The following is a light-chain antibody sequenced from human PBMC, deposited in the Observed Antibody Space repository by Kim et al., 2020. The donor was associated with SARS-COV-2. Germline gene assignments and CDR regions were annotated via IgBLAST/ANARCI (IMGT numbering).Light chain of an antibody. Sequence: SITISSTGTSSDVGGYNYVSWYQQHPGKAPKLMIYDVSKRPSGVSNRFSGSKSGNTASLTISGLQAEDEADYYCSSYTSSSTWVFGTGTKVTVL. J-gene: IGLJ1*01. V-gene: IGLV2-14*04. CDR1: SSDVGGYNY. CDR2: DVS. CDR3: SSYTSSSTWV.